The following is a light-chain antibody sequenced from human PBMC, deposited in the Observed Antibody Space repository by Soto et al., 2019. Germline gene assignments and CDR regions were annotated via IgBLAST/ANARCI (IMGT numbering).Light chain of an antibody. Sequence: DIVMTQSPDSLAVSLGERATINCRSSQSVLYSSSNKNYLAWYQQKPGQPPKLLIYWASTRESGVPDRFSGSGSGTDFTLTIRSLQAEDVAVYYCQQYCSSPWTFGQGTKVEIK. J-gene: IGKJ1*01. CDR2: WAS. V-gene: IGKV4-1*01. CDR1: QSVLYSSSNKNY. CDR3: QQYCSSPWT.